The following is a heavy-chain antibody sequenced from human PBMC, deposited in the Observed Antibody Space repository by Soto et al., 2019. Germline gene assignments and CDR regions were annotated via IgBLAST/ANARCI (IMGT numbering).Heavy chain of an antibody. CDR3: ARHAGEEGYCSGGSCYYFDY. J-gene: IGHJ4*02. CDR2: IYYSGST. CDR1: GGSISSYY. Sequence: PSETLSLTCTVSGGSISSYYWSWIRQPPGKGLEWIGYIYYSGSTNYNPSLKSRVTISVDTSKNQFSLKLSSVTAADTAVYYCARHAGEEGYCSGGSCYYFDYWGQGTLVTVSS. V-gene: IGHV4-59*08. D-gene: IGHD2-15*01.